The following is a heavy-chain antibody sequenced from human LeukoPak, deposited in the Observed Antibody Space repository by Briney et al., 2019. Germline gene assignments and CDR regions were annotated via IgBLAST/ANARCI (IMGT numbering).Heavy chain of an antibody. CDR1: GCSISSYY. D-gene: IGHD3-10*01. CDR3: ARHVHIKRGNFDY. CDR2: IYYSGST. Sequence: PSETLSLTCTVSGCSISSYYWSWIQPPPAKGREGMGYIYYSGSTNYNPSLKRRVTISVDTSKNQFSLKLSSVTAADTAVYYCARHVHIKRGNFDYWGQGTLVTVSS. J-gene: IGHJ4*02. V-gene: IGHV4-59*08.